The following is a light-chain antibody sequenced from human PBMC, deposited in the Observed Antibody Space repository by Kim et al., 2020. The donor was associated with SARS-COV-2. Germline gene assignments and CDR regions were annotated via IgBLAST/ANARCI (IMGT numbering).Light chain of an antibody. Sequence: VTISCTGSSPNIGAGYDVHWYQQLPGTAPKLLIYGNSNRPSGVPDRFSGSKSGTSASLAITGLQAEDEADYYCQSYDSSLSGWVVFGGGTQLTVL. CDR1: SPNIGAGYD. CDR3: QSYDSSLSGWVV. J-gene: IGLJ2*01. CDR2: GNS. V-gene: IGLV1-40*01.